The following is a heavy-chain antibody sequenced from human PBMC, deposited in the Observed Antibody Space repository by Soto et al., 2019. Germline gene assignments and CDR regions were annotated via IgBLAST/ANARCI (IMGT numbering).Heavy chain of an antibody. J-gene: IGHJ4*02. V-gene: IGHV4-59*01. CDR3: ARGTTRNRRGYHFGYSLAS. CDR2: IYDSGSI. Sequence: SETLSLTCTVSGASISSYYWSWIRQSPGKGLEWIGYIYDSGSIYYNPSLRSRVTMSEDTSRNQFSLRLSSVTAADTAVYYCARGTTRNRRGYHFGYSLASWGQGILVTVSS. CDR1: GASISSYY. D-gene: IGHD5-18*01.